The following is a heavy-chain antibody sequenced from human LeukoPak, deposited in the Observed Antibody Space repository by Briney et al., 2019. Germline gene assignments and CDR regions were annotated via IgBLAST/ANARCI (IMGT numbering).Heavy chain of an antibody. CDR2: INPRGGAT. CDR1: GYTFFIAYH. CDR3: ARLAAPGMCSHY. D-gene: IGHD6-13*01. J-gene: IGHJ4*02. V-gene: IGHV1-46*01. Sequence: ASVKVSFSSSGYTFFIAYHVNRVRQAPGPGLEWMGVINPRGGATTYAQKFQGRVTMTTDTSTSTVYMQLSSLRSEDTAVYYCARLAAPGMCSHYWGQGTLVTVSS.